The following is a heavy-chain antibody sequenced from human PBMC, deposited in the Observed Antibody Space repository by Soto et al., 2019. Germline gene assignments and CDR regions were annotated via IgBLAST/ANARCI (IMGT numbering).Heavy chain of an antibody. D-gene: IGHD1-26*01. Sequence: EVQRVDSGGDLVQPGGSLRLSCAASGFTCSTYWMSWVRQAPGKGLEWVANIDPDGSQKYYVDSVKGRFTISRDTAKTSQYMQINSLRAEDTAVYYCARDRGPSGAYGYWGQGTLVPVS. CDR1: GFTCSTYW. CDR3: ARDRGPSGAYGY. V-gene: IGHV3-7*03. CDR2: IDPDGSQK. J-gene: IGHJ4*02.